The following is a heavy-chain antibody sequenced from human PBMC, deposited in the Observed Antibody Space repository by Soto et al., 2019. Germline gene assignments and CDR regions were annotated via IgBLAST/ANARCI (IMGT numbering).Heavy chain of an antibody. V-gene: IGHV3-33*08. Sequence: GGSLRLSCEVSGFTFSAYGMHWVRQAPGKGLEWVAALWYDGSNKYYADSVKGRFTISRDNSKNTLYLQMNSLRAEDTAMYYCARESGSYHLDSWGRGTLVTVSS. CDR1: GFTFSAYG. CDR2: LWYDGSNK. D-gene: IGHD1-26*01. J-gene: IGHJ4*02. CDR3: ARESGSYHLDS.